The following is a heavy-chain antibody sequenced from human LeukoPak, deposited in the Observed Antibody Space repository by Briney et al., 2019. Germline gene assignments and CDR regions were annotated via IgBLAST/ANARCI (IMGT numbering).Heavy chain of an antibody. CDR1: GFIFSNYG. CDR3: ARTHYIQAFNI. CDR2: IWHDGADK. D-gene: IGHD2/OR15-2a*01. Sequence: GRSLTLSCAASGFIFSNYGMHWVRQAPGKGLEWMAVIWHDGADKFYADSVKGRFTISRDNSKSTLYLQIDNLRVEDTAVYYCARTHYIQAFNIWGQGTLVTVSS. V-gene: IGHV3-33*01. J-gene: IGHJ3*02.